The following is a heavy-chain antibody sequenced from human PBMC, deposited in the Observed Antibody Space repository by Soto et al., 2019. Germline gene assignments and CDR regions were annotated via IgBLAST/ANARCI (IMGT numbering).Heavy chain of an antibody. Sequence: QVQLVQSGDEVKKPGASVKVSCKASGYIFVNYGIAWVRQAPGQGLEWMGWISPYTGNTHSATKVQGRLTMXTXTXXSTSYMDLGSLTSDDTAVYYCVMVDNYVTPTPQDVWGQGTTVTVSS. V-gene: IGHV1-18*01. CDR3: VMVDNYVTPTPQDV. J-gene: IGHJ6*02. D-gene: IGHD3-16*01. CDR1: GYIFVNYG. CDR2: ISPYTGNT.